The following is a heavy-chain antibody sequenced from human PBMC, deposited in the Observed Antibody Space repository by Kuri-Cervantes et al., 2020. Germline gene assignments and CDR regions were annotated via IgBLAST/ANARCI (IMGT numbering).Heavy chain of an antibody. V-gene: IGHV3-7*03. CDR1: GFTFSSYW. J-gene: IGHJ4*02. Sequence: GESLKISCAASGFTFSSYWMSWVRQAPGKGLEWVANIKQDGSEKYYVDSVKGRFTISRDNSKSMLYLQMNSLRAEDTAVYYCAKGGSTSGYAPLDYWGQGTLVTVSS. D-gene: IGHD2-2*01. CDR2: IKQDGSEK. CDR3: AKGGSTSGYAPLDY.